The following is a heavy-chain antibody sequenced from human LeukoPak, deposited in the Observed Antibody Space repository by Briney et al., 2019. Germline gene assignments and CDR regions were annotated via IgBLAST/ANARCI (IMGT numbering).Heavy chain of an antibody. V-gene: IGHV1-2*02. CDR3: ARDPLSGSSGVIDY. CDR2: INPNSGGT. D-gene: IGHD6-19*01. J-gene: IGHJ4*02. Sequence: GASVKVSCKASGYTFTGYYMHWVRQAPGQGLEWMGWINPNSGGTNYAQKFQGRVTMTRDTSISTAYMELSRLRSDDTAVYYCARDPLSGSSGVIDYWGQGTLVTVSS. CDR1: GYTFTGYY.